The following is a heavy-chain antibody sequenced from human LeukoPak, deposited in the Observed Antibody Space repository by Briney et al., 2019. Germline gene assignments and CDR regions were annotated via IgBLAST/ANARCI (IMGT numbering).Heavy chain of an antibody. CDR3: ARQDYGEVK. CDR1: GGSFSSYY. D-gene: IGHD4-17*01. J-gene: IGHJ4*02. Sequence: SETLSLTCAVYGGSFSSYYWSWIRQPPGKGLEWIGEINHSGSTNYNPSLKSRVTISIDTSKNQFSLKLSYVTAADTAVYYCARQDYGEVKWGQGTLVTVSS. V-gene: IGHV4-34*01. CDR2: INHSGST.